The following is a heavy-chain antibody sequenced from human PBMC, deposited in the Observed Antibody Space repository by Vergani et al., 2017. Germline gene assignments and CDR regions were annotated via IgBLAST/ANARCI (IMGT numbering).Heavy chain of an antibody. Sequence: QVQLQESGPGVVKPSQTLSLTCSVSGYSITSGDYWGWIRQPPGKGLEWIGEINHSGSTNYNQSLKSRVTISVDTSKNQFSLKLSSVTAADTAVYYCARDHYGSGRNDAFDIWGQGTMVTVSS. D-gene: IGHD3-10*01. CDR1: GYSITSGDY. V-gene: IGHV4-38-2*02. CDR3: ARDHYGSGRNDAFDI. CDR2: INHSGST. J-gene: IGHJ3*02.